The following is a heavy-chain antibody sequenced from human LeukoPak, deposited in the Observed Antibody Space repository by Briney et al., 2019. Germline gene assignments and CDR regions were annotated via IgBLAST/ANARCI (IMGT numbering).Heavy chain of an antibody. J-gene: IGHJ4*02. CDR2: ISYDGSNK. Sequence: PGRSLRLSCAASGFTFSSYAMHWVRQAPGKGLEWVAVISYDGSNKYYADSVKGRFTISRDNSKNTLYLQMNSLRAEDTAVYYCARGRRPLWGQGTLVTVSS. V-gene: IGHV3-30-3*01. CDR1: GFTFSSYA. D-gene: IGHD6-25*01. CDR3: ARGRRPL.